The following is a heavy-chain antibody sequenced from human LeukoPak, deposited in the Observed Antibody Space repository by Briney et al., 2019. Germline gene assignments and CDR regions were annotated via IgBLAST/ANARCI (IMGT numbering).Heavy chain of an antibody. CDR3: ATLAYCGGDCYSGWYFDL. CDR1: GGSISSSSYY. CDR2: IYYSGST. Sequence: SSETLSLTCTVSGGSISSSSYYWGWIRQPPGKGLEWIGSIYYSGSTYYNPSLKSRVTISVDTSKNQFSLKLSSVTAADTAVYYCATLAYCGGDCYSGWYFDLWGRGTLVTVSS. J-gene: IGHJ2*01. D-gene: IGHD2-21*02. V-gene: IGHV4-39*01.